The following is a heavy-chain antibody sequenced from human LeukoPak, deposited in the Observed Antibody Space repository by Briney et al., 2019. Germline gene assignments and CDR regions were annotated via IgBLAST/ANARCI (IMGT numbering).Heavy chain of an antibody. CDR3: ARDTYYDYVWGSHPPT. CDR1: GGSISGYY. D-gene: IGHD3-16*02. Sequence: SETLSLTCTVSGGSISGYYWSWIRQPPGKGLEWIGYIYYSGSTNYNPSLKSRVTISVDTSKNQFSLKLRSVTAADTAVYYCARDTYYDYVWGSHPPTWGQGSLVTVSS. J-gene: IGHJ5*02. V-gene: IGHV4-59*01. CDR2: IYYSGST.